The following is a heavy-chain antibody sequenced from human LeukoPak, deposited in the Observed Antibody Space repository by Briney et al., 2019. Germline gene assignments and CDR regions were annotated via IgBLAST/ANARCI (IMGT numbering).Heavy chain of an antibody. CDR1: GFTVSSNY. D-gene: IGHD3-22*01. CDR2: IYSGGSI. J-gene: IGHJ4*02. Sequence: GGSLRLSCAASGFTVSSNYMSWVRQAPGKGLEWVSVIYSGGSIYYADSVKGRFTISRDNAKNSLYLQMNSLRAEDTAMYYCARDRYYDSSGPSDYWGQGTLVTVSS. V-gene: IGHV3-66*01. CDR3: ARDRYYDSSGPSDY.